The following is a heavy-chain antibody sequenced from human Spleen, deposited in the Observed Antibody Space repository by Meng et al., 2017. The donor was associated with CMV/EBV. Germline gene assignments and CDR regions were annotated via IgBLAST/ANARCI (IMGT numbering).Heavy chain of an antibody. CDR1: GFTVSSKY. D-gene: IGHD1-26*01. Sequence: GESLKISCAASGFTVSSKYMSWVRQAPGKGLEWVSVIYSGGTTYYADSVKGRFTISRDNSKNTLYLQMNSLRAEDTAVYYCAKDQGYSGSLGAFDYWGQGTLVTVSS. J-gene: IGHJ4*02. CDR2: IYSGGTT. CDR3: AKDQGYSGSLGAFDY. V-gene: IGHV3-53*01.